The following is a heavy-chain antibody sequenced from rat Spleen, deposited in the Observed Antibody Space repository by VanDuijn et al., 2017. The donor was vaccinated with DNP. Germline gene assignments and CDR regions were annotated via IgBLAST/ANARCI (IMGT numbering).Heavy chain of an antibody. V-gene: IGHV5-46*01. J-gene: IGHJ3*01. Sequence: EVQLVESGGGLVQPGMSMKLSCVASGFTFSSFPMAWVRQAPTQGLEWVATISSSGGNIYFRDSVKGRFTISRDTTKSTLYLQMNSLRSEDTATYYCARRDYPVPAYWGQGTLVTVSS. CDR2: ISSSGGNI. CDR3: ARRDYPVPAY. D-gene: IGHD1-4*01. CDR1: GFTFSSFP.